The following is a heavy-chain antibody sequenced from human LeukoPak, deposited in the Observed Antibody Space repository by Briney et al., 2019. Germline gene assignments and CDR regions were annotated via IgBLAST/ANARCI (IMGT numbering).Heavy chain of an antibody. Sequence: GGSLRLSCAASGFTFSTYWMSCVRQAPGKGLEWVANINQDGSEKYYVDSVKGRFAISRDNAESSLYLQMNSLRAGDTAVYYCARYWQSWGYFDYWGQGTLVTVSS. CDR2: INQDGSEK. J-gene: IGHJ4*02. D-gene: IGHD1-26*01. V-gene: IGHV3-7*04. CDR1: GFTFSTYW. CDR3: ARYWQSWGYFDY.